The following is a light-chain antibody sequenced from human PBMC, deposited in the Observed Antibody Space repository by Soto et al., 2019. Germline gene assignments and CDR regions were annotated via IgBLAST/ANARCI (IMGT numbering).Light chain of an antibody. V-gene: IGLV2-14*01. CDR1: STDVGSYNY. J-gene: IGLJ1*01. CDR2: DVS. CDR3: TSYTSDSTYV. Sequence: QSALTQPASVSGSPGQSITISCTGTSTDVGSYNYVSWYQQHPGKAPKLMVYDVSNRPSWVSNRFSGSKSGITASLTISGLQAEDEADYYCTSYTSDSTYVFGTGTKVTVL.